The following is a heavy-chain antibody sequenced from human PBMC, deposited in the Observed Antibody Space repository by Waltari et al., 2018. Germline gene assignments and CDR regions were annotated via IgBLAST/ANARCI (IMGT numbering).Heavy chain of an antibody. J-gene: IGHJ6*02. Sequence: QVQLQQWGAGLLKPSETLSLTCAVYGGSFSGYYWSWIRQPPGKGLEWIGEINHSGRTNYNPSLKSRVTISVDTSKNQFSLKLSSVTAADTAVYYCARGGDVSSSWPRRDYYYGMDVWGQGTTVTVSS. CDR3: ARGGDVSSSWPRRDYYYGMDV. V-gene: IGHV4-34*01. CDR2: INHSGRT. CDR1: GGSFSGYY. D-gene: IGHD6-13*01.